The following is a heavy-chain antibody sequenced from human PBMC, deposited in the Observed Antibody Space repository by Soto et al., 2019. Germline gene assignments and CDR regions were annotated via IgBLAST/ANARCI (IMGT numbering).Heavy chain of an antibody. CDR2: ISGSGGRT. D-gene: IGHD1-26*01. J-gene: IGHJ6*02. CDR3: AKGATTTYYYYGMDV. V-gene: IGHV3-23*01. Sequence: EVQLLESGGGLVQPGGSLRLSCAASGFTFSSYAMSWVRQAPGKGLEWVSAISGSGGRTYYADSVKSRFTISRDNSKNTLYLQMNSRRAEDTAVYYCAKGATTTYYYYGMDVWGQGTTVTVSS. CDR1: GFTFSSYA.